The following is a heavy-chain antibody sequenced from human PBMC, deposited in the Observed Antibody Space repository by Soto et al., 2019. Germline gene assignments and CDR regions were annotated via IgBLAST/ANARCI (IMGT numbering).Heavy chain of an antibody. CDR3: ARGHPFGEFDY. V-gene: IGHV4-34*01. D-gene: IGHD3-10*01. CDR2: INHSGST. J-gene: IGHJ4*02. CDR1: GGSFSGYC. Sequence: PSETLSLTCAVYGGSFSGYCWSWIRQPPGKGLEWIGEINHSGSTNYNPSLKSRVTISVDTSKNQFSLKLSSVTAADTAVYYCARGHPFGEFDYWGQGTLVTVSS.